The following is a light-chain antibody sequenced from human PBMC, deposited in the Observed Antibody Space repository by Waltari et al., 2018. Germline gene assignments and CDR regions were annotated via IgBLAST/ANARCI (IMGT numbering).Light chain of an antibody. CDR3: MQGTHWPYT. CDR1: QSLVFSDGKTY. Sequence: DAVLTQSPLSLTVTLGQPASMSCRPRQSLVFSDGKTYLNWFHQRPGQPPRRLIYKVSNRDSGVPDRFSGSVSGPDFTLKISRVEAEDVGGVYYCMQGTHWPYTFGQGTKLDIK. V-gene: IGKV2-30*01. CDR2: KVS. J-gene: IGKJ2*01.